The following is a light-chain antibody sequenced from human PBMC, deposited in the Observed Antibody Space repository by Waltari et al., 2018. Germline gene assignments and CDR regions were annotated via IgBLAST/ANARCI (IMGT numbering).Light chain of an antibody. Sequence: IQMSQSPSSLSASVGDRVTITCRASQGISSYLNWYQQKPGKAPKLMIYYANSLASGVPSRFRGSGSGTEFTLTIISLQPEDFATYYCQQGNSYPYSFGQGTKVAIK. CDR2: YAN. CDR3: QQGNSYPYS. CDR1: QGISSY. J-gene: IGKJ2*03. V-gene: IGKV1-13*02.